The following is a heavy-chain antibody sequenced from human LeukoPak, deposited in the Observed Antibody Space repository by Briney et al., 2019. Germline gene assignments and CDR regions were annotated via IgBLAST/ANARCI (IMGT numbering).Heavy chain of an antibody. Sequence: PSETLSLTCTVSGGSISSSYWSWIRQPPGKGLEWIGYIYYTGTTNYNPSLKSRVTISLDTSKNQFFLRLTSVTAADTAVYYCARTRGYSYYFDYWGQGALITVSS. D-gene: IGHD5-18*01. V-gene: IGHV4-59*12. CDR3: ARTRGYSYYFDY. CDR1: GGSISSSY. CDR2: IYYTGTT. J-gene: IGHJ4*02.